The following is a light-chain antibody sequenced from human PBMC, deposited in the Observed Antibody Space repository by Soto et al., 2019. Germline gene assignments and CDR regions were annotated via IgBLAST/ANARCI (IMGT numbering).Light chain of an antibody. J-gene: IGKJ1*01. Sequence: EIVMTQSPATLSVSPGERATLSCRASQSVSSNLAWYQQKPGQAPRLLIYGASIRATGIPARFSGSGSGTGFPLTINSLPVEDFSVLYLQQYNNRAPGKFGQGTKVEIK. V-gene: IGKV3D-15*01. CDR3: QQYNNRAPGK. CDR2: GAS. CDR1: QSVSSN.